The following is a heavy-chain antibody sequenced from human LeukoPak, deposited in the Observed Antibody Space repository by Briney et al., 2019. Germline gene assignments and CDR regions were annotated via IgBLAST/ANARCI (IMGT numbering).Heavy chain of an antibody. CDR2: ISYSGST. V-gene: IGHV4-59*01. CDR1: GGSISSYY. D-gene: IGHD3-9*01. CDR3: ARGDILTGYSNY. J-gene: IGHJ4*02. Sequence: NPSETLSLTCTVSGGSISSYYWSWIRQPPGKGLEWIGYISYSGSTNYNPSLKSRVTISVDTSKNQFSLKLSSVTAADTAVYYCARGDILTGYSNYWGQGTLVTVSS.